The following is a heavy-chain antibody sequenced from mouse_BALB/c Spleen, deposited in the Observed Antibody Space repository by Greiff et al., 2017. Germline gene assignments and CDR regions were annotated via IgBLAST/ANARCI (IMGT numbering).Heavy chain of an antibody. J-gene: IGHJ3*01. CDR3: ARWDYDGRFAY. D-gene: IGHD2-4*01. CDR1: GFTFSSFG. Sequence: EVKLMESGGGLVQPGGSRKLSCAASGFTFSSFGMHWVRQAPEKGLEWVAYISSGSSTIYYADTVKGRFTISRDNPKNTLFLQMTSLRSEDTAMYYCARWDYDGRFAYWGQGTLVTVSA. V-gene: IGHV5-17*02. CDR2: ISSGSSTI.